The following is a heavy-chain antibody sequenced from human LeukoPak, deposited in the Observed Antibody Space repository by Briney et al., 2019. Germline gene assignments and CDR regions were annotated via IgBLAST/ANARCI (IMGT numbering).Heavy chain of an antibody. J-gene: IGHJ6*03. V-gene: IGHV1-69*05. CDR3: AGGGTRWGDGYYYYYMDV. CDR2: IIPIFGTA. D-gene: IGHD3-16*01. CDR1: GGTFSSYA. Sequence: AASVKVSCKASGGTFSSYAITWVRQAPGQGLEWMGGIIPIFGTANYAQKFQGRVTITTDESTSTAYMELSSLRSEDTAVYYCAGGGTRWGDGYYYYYMDVWGKGTTVTVSS.